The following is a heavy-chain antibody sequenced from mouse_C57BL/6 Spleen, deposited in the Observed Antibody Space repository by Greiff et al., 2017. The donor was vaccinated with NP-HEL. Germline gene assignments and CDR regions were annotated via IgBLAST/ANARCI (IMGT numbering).Heavy chain of an antibody. CDR3: ARPGHYGSNLYYFDY. Sequence: QVQLQQPGAELVRPGSSVNLSCKASGYTFTSYWMDWVKQRPGQGLEWIGNIYPSDSETHYNQKFKDKATLTVDKSSSTAYMQLSSLTSEDSAVYYCARPGHYGSNLYYFDYWGQGTTLTVSS. CDR2: IYPSDSET. D-gene: IGHD1-1*01. CDR1: GYTFTSYW. V-gene: IGHV1-61*01. J-gene: IGHJ2*01.